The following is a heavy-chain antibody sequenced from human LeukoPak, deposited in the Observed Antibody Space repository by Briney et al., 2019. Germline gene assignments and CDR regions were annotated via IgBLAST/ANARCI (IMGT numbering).Heavy chain of an antibody. Sequence: SETLSLTCTVSGGSISSGDYYWSWIRQPPGKGLEWIGYIYYSGSTYYNPSLKSRVTISVDTSKNQFSLKLSSVTAAATAVYYCARHGATGGFDYWGQGTLVTVSS. V-gene: IGHV4-30-4*01. CDR1: GGSISSGDYY. CDR3: ARHGATGGFDY. CDR2: IYYSGST. D-gene: IGHD3-10*01. J-gene: IGHJ4*02.